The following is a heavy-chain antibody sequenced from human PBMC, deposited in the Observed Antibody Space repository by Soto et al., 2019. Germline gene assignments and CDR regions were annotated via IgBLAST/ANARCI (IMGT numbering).Heavy chain of an antibody. D-gene: IGHD1-26*01. CDR1: GGTFTSYT. CDR2: LIPMFDIA. Sequence: ASVKVSFKASGGTFTSYTVYWLRQAPGQGLEWVGGLIPMFDIANYAEGFRGRVTITADKSTKTSYMELTSLRSEDTALYFCATWRHYSGSYCFDYWGQGTLVTVSS. CDR3: ATWRHYSGSYCFDY. V-gene: IGHV1-69*10. J-gene: IGHJ4*02.